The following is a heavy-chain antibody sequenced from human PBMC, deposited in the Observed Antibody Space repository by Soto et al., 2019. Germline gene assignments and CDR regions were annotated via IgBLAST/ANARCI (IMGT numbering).Heavy chain of an antibody. CDR3: SRSLNS. CDR2: INQDGSEK. Sequence: PVVSLRLSCAASGGTFSTYWMDWVRQTPGKGLEWVANINQDGSEKNYVDSVKGRFTIYRDNAKNSLYLQMSSLTAEDSALYYCSRSLNSWGQGTLVTVSS. J-gene: IGHJ4*02. CDR1: GGTFSTYW. V-gene: IGHV3-7*01.